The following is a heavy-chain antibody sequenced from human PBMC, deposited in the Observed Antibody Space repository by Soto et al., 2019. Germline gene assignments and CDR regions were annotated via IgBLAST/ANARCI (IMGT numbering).Heavy chain of an antibody. CDR3: ARDTPDYRRYYYYYMDV. CDR2: ISAYNGNT. V-gene: IGHV1-18*01. D-gene: IGHD4-17*01. Sequence: ASVKVSCKASGYTFTSYGISWVRQAPGQGLEWMGWISAYNGNTNYAQKLQGRVTMTTDTSTSTDYMELRSMRSDDTAVYYCARDTPDYRRYYYYYMDVWGKGTTVTVSS. CDR1: GYTFTSYG. J-gene: IGHJ6*03.